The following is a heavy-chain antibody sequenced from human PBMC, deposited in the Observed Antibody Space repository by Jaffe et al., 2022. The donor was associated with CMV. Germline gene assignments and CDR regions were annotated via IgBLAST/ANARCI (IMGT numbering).Heavy chain of an antibody. J-gene: IGHJ5*02. CDR3: ARRATMVRGVIMVWFDP. CDR1: GGSISSSSYY. CDR2: IYYSGST. Sequence: QLQLQESGPGLVKPSETLSLTCTVSGGSISSSSYYWGWIRQPPGKGLEWIGSIYYSGSTYYNPSLKSRVTISVDTSKNQFSLKLSSVTAADTAVYYCARRATMVRGVIMVWFDPWGQGTLVTVSS. V-gene: IGHV4-39*01. D-gene: IGHD3-10*01.